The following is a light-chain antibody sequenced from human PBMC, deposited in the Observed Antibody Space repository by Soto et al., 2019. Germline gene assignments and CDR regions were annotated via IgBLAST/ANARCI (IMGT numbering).Light chain of an antibody. Sequence: EIVMTQSPATLSVSPGERATLSCRAGQSISNNLAWYQQKPGQAPRLLIYGASTRATGIPARFTGSGSGTEFTLTISSLQSEDCAVYYCQQYSNWPRTFGQGTKVELQ. CDR2: GAS. J-gene: IGKJ1*01. V-gene: IGKV3-15*01. CDR3: QQYSNWPRT. CDR1: QSISNN.